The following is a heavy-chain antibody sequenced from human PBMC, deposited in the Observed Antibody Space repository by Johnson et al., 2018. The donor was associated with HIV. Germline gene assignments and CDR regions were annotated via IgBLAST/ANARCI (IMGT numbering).Heavy chain of an antibody. Sequence: VQLVESGGGLVQPGGSLRLSCAASGFTFSSYAMHWVRQAPGKGLEYVSAISSNGGSTYYANSVKGRFTISRDNSKNTLYLQMNSLRAEDTAVYYCAKRMGGEAFDIWGQGTMVTVSS. V-gene: IGHV3-64*01. CDR3: AKRMGGEAFDI. D-gene: IGHD1-26*01. J-gene: IGHJ3*02. CDR2: ISSNGGST. CDR1: GFTFSSYA.